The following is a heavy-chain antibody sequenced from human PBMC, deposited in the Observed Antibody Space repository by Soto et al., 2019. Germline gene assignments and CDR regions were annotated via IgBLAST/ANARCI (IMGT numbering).Heavy chain of an antibody. Sequence: SVKVSCKASGGTFSSYAISWVRQAPGQGLEWMGGIIPIFGTANYAQKFQGRVTITADESTSTAYMELSSLRSEDTAVYYCAREGGDFWSGYYGYFDYWGQGTLVTVSS. CDR2: IIPIFGTA. CDR3: AREGGDFWSGYYGYFDY. CDR1: GGTFSSYA. J-gene: IGHJ4*02. D-gene: IGHD3-3*01. V-gene: IGHV1-69*13.